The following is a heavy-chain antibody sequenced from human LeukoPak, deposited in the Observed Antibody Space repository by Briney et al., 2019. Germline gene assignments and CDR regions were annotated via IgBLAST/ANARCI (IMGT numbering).Heavy chain of an antibody. Sequence: PAGYLRLSSAASGFTFSSYAMQRLRQGPGQGLEGVAVISYDGSNKYYADSGKGPFTISTDNSKNTLYLQMNSVRAADTAVYYCARDYQGYSSSWYSPAFYIWGEGTMVTVSS. CDR1: GFTFSSYA. V-gene: IGHV3-30*04. CDR2: ISYDGSNK. J-gene: IGHJ3*02. CDR3: ARDYQGYSSSWYSPAFYI. D-gene: IGHD6-13*01.